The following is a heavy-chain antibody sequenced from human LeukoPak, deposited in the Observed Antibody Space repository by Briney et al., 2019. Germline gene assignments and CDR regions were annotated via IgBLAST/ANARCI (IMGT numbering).Heavy chain of an antibody. D-gene: IGHD2-2*01. V-gene: IGHV4-39*07. CDR3: AKGGGQLLQPNWFDP. J-gene: IGHJ5*02. CDR2: IYYSGST. CDR1: GGSISSSSYY. Sequence: SETLSLTCTVSGGSISSSSYYWGWIRQPPGTGLEWIGSIYYSGSTYYNPSLKSRVTISVDTSKNQFSLKLSSVTAADTAVYYCAKGGGQLLQPNWFDPWGQGTLVTVSS.